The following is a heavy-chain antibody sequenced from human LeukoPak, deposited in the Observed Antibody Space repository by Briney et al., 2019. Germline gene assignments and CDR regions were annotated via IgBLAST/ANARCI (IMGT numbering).Heavy chain of an antibody. CDR1: GFTFSSYG. J-gene: IGHJ4*02. CDR3: ANLFNPQQLVDRADY. V-gene: IGHV3-30*02. D-gene: IGHD6-13*01. Sequence: GGSLRLSCAASGFTFSSYGMHWVRQAPGKGLEWVAFIRYDGSNKYYADSVKGRFTISRDNSKNTLYLQMNSLGAEDTAVYYCANLFNPQQLVDRADYWGQGTLVTVSS. CDR2: IRYDGSNK.